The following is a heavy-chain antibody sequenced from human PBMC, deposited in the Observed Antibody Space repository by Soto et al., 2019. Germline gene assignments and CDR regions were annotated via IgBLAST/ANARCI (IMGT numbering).Heavy chain of an antibody. CDR1: GFTFSIYA. Sequence: GGSLRLSCAASGFTFSIYAMSWVRQAPGKGLEWVSTIGGSGGGTSYADIVRDRFTISRDNSQNTLYLQMNSLRAEDTAVYYCAKDAPGSGWLSDYWGQGTLVTVSS. CDR3: AKDAPGSGWLSDY. D-gene: IGHD3-22*01. J-gene: IGHJ4*02. V-gene: IGHV3-23*01. CDR2: IGGSGGGT.